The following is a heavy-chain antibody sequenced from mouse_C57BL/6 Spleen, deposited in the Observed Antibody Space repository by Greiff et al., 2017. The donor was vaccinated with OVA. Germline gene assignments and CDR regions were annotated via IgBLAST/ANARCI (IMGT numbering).Heavy chain of an antibody. CDR3: ARDYYGSSYYFDY. Sequence: VQLKESGGGLVKPGGSLKLSCAASGFTFSSYAMSWVRQTPEKRLEWVATISDGGSYTYYPDSVKGRYTISRDNTKNNLYLQMSHLKSEDTAMYYCARDYYGSSYYFDYWGQGTTLTVSS. CDR2: ISDGGSYT. CDR1: GFTFSSYA. V-gene: IGHV5-4*01. D-gene: IGHD1-1*01. J-gene: IGHJ2*01.